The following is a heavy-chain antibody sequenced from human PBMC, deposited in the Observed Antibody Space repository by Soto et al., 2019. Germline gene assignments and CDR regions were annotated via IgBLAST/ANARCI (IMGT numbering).Heavy chain of an antibody. CDR2: ITSDGSST. Sequence: GGSLRLSCAASGFTFSSYWMHWVRQAPGKGLVWVSRITSDGSSTSYADSVKGRFTISRDNAKNTLYLQMNSLRVEDTAVYYCARGIRDYYYCMDVWGQGTTVTVSS. CDR1: GFTFSSYW. CDR3: ARGIRDYYYCMDV. D-gene: IGHD1-20*01. J-gene: IGHJ6*02. V-gene: IGHV3-74*01.